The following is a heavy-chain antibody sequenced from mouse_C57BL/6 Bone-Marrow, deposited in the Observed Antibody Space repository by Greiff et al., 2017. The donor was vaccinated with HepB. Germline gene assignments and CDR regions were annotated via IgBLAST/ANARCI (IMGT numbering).Heavy chain of an antibody. J-gene: IGHJ4*01. Sequence: EVHLVESGPGLVKPSQSLSLTCSVSGYSITSGYYWNWIRQFPGNKLEWMGYISYDGSNNYNPSLKNRISITPDTSKNQFFLKLNSVTTEDTATYYCAREGVAHYAMDYWGQGTSVTVSS. V-gene: IGHV3-6*01. CDR2: ISYDGSN. D-gene: IGHD1-1*01. CDR1: GYSITSGYY. CDR3: AREGVAHYAMDY.